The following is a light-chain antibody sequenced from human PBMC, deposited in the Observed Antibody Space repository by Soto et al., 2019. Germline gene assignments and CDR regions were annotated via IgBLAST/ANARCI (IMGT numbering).Light chain of an antibody. CDR2: GAS. CDR1: QSVSSSY. J-gene: IGKJ1*01. Sequence: EIVLTQSPGTLSLSPGERATLSCRASQSVSSSYLAWYQQKPGQAPRLLIFGASNRATGIPDSFSGSGSGTDFTLTISRLEPEDFAVYYCQQYDGFLWTFGQGTNVDIK. CDR3: QQYDGFLWT. V-gene: IGKV3-20*01.